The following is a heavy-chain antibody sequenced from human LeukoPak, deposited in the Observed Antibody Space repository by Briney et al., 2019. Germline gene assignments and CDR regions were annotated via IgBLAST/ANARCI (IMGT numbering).Heavy chain of an antibody. V-gene: IGHV3-30*18. Sequence: GGSLRLSCAASGFTFSSYGMHWVRHAPGKGLEWLAVISSDGNTKYYTDSVKGCFTISRDNSKNTLYLQMNSLRVEDTAVYYCAKDRAYTGSLWGQGTLVTVSS. J-gene: IGHJ4*02. CDR1: GFTFSSYG. CDR2: ISSDGNTK. CDR3: AKDRAYTGSL. D-gene: IGHD1-26*01.